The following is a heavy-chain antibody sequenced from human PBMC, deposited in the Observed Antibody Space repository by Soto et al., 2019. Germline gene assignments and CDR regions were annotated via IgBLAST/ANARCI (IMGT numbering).Heavy chain of an antibody. D-gene: IGHD6-25*01. J-gene: IGHJ5*02. CDR1: GFTFSSYA. Sequence: GSLRLSCAASGFTFSSYAMHWVRQAPGKGQEYNSAISSNGGSTYYANSMKGRFTISRDNSKNTLYLQMGSLRVEDMSLYYFARGIPAATRYNWFDPWGQGTLVTVS. CDR2: ISSNGGST. V-gene: IGHV3-64*01. CDR3: ARGIPAATRYNWFDP.